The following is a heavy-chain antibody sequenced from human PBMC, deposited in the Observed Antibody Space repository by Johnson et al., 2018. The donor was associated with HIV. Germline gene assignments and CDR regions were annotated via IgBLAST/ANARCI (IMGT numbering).Heavy chain of an antibody. CDR2: ISSSGSTI. CDR1: GFTFSDYY. V-gene: IGHV3-11*01. Sequence: QVQLVESGGGLVQPGGSLRLSCAASGFTFSDYYMSWIRQAPGKGLEWVSYISSSGSTIYYADSVKGRFTISRDNAKNSLFLQMNSLRAEDTAVYYCARVPLDDWHSDAFDIWGQGTMVTVSS. CDR3: ARVPLDDWHSDAFDI. J-gene: IGHJ3*02. D-gene: IGHD1-1*01.